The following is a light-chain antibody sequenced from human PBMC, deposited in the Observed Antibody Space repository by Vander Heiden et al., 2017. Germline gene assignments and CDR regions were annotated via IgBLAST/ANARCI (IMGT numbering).Light chain of an antibody. J-gene: IGLJ2*01. CDR2: YDS. CDR1: NIGTKS. V-gene: IGLV3-21*04. CDR3: QVWDGNSDHVV. Sequence: SFVLTQPPSVSVAPGKTARIICGGNNIGTKSLHWYQQKPGQAPVVVIYYDSDRPSGIPERFSGSNSGNTATLTISRVEAGDEADYYCQVWDGNSDHVVFGGGTKLTV.